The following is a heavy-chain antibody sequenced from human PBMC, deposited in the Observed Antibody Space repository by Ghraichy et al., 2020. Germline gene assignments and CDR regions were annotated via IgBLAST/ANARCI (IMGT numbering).Heavy chain of an antibody. Sequence: GESLRLSCAASGFTFSSYAMSWVRQAPGKGLEWVSAISGSGGNTYYADSVKGRFTFSRDNSKNTLYLQMNSLRAEDTAVYDCAKDVGRGGGSCFHHWGQGTLVTVSS. CDR2: ISGSGGNT. V-gene: IGHV3-23*01. CDR1: GFTFSSYA. CDR3: AKDVGRGGGSCFHH. J-gene: IGHJ1*01. D-gene: IGHD2-15*01.